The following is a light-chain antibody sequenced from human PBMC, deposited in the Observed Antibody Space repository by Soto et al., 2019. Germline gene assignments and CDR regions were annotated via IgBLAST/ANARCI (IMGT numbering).Light chain of an antibody. CDR2: EVT. J-gene: IGLJ1*01. Sequence: QSALTQPPSASGSLGQSVTISCTGTSSDVGAYNYVSWYQQHPGEAPKLLICEVTNRPSGVSNRFSGSKSGNTASLTISGLQAEDEADYYCSSYTTTTSLYVFGTGTKLTVL. V-gene: IGLV2-14*01. CDR1: SSDVGAYNY. CDR3: SSYTTTTSLYV.